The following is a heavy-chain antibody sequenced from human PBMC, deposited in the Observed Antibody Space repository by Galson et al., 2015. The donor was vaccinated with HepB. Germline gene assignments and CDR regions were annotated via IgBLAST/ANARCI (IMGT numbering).Heavy chain of an antibody. V-gene: IGHV3-7*03. CDR3: ARAYSGTYRAGDC. Sequence: SLRLSCAASGFTFTNYWMTWVRQTPGKGLEWVANIKEDGRETSYVDSVKGRFIISRDNAKKSLYLQMNSLRAEDTAVYYCARAYSGTYRAGDCWGRGTLVTVSS. J-gene: IGHJ4*02. CDR1: GFTFTNYW. D-gene: IGHD1-26*01. CDR2: IKEDGRET.